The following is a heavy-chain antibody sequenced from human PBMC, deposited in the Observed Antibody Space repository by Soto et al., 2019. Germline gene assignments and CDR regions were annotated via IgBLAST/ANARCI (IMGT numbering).Heavy chain of an antibody. J-gene: IGHJ2*01. CDR1: GFTFSSYA. CDR3: ARDESIFGVVTNSWYFDL. D-gene: IGHD3-3*01. V-gene: IGHV3-30-3*01. CDR2: ISYDGSNK. Sequence: QVQLVESGGGVVQPGRSLRLSCAASGFTFSSYAMHWVRQAPGKGLEWVAVISYDGSNKYYADSVKGRFTISRDNSKNTLYLQMNRLRAEDTAVYYCARDESIFGVVTNSWYFDLWGRGTLVTVSS.